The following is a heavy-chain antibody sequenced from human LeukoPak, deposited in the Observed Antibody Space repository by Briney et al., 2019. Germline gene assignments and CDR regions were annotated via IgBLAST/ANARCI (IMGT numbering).Heavy chain of an antibody. CDR3: AKDRSCTGSSCNVGS. V-gene: IGHV3-30*04. D-gene: IGHD2-2*01. CDR1: GFTFSNYA. J-gene: IGHJ3*01. Sequence: GGSLRLSCAASGFTFSNYAMHWVRQAPGKGLEWVSVISYEGSKKYYADSVKGRFTISRDNSKNTLFLQMNSLRAEDTAVYYCAKDRSCTGSSCNVGSWGQGTMVTVSS. CDR2: ISYEGSKK.